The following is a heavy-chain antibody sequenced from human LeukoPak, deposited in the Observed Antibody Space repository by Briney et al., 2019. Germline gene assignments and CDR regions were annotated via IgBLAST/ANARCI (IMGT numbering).Heavy chain of an antibody. D-gene: IGHD2-2*02. Sequence: SETLSLTCTVSGGSIRSYYWSWIRQPPGKGLEWIGYIYYSGSTNYNPSLKSRVTISVDTSKNQFSLKLSSVTAADTAVYYCARLNTSYYYYGMDVWGQGTTVTVSS. V-gene: IGHV4-59*08. J-gene: IGHJ6*02. CDR2: IYYSGST. CDR1: GGSIRSYY. CDR3: ARLNTSYYYYGMDV.